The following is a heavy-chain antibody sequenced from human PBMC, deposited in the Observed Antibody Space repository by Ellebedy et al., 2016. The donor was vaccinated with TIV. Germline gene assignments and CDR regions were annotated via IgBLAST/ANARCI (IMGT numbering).Heavy chain of an antibody. Sequence: SVKVSXXASGGTFSSYAISWVRQAPGQGLEWMGRIIPILGIANYAQKFQGRVTITADKSTSTAYMELSSLRSEDTAVYYCARGTSFGVGYDGEFDYWGQGTLVTVSS. CDR3: ARGTSFGVGYDGEFDY. V-gene: IGHV1-69*04. D-gene: IGHD5-12*01. CDR2: IIPILGIA. J-gene: IGHJ4*02. CDR1: GGTFSSYA.